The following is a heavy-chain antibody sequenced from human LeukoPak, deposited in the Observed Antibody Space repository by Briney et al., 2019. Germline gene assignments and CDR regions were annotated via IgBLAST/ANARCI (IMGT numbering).Heavy chain of an antibody. Sequence: GGSLRLSCAASGFTFDDYAMHWVRQPPGKGLEWVSGISWNSGSIGYADSVKGRITISRDNAKNPLYLQMNSLRTEDTALYYCAKVMCSRSICPSRPIDYWGQGTLVTVSS. J-gene: IGHJ4*02. CDR3: AKVMCSRSICPSRPIDY. CDR1: GFTFDDYA. CDR2: ISWNSGSI. V-gene: IGHV3-9*01. D-gene: IGHD2-2*01.